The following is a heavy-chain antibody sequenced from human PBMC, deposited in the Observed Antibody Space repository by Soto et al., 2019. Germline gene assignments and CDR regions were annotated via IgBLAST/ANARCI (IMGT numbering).Heavy chain of an antibody. J-gene: IGHJ6*02. Sequence: GGSLRLSSAGSGFTFSDNYMSWIRQAPGQGLEWVSYMSSSGVTVFYADSVKGRFTISRDNAKNSLFLQMNRLRVEDTAVYYCARNTISAAGADYYGLDVWGQGTTVTVS. D-gene: IGHD6-13*01. CDR2: MSSSGVTV. CDR3: ARNTISAAGADYYGLDV. V-gene: IGHV3-11*01. CDR1: GFTFSDNY.